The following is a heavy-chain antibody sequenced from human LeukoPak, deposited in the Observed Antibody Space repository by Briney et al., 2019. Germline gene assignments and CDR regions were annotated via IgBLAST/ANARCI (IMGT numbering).Heavy chain of an antibody. CDR2: IYYSGST. J-gene: IGHJ4*02. V-gene: IGHV4-39*01. CDR3: ARPREQRAGAPFDY. D-gene: IGHD6-25*01. CDR1: GGSISSSSYY. Sequence: KPSETLSLTCTVSGGSISSSSYYWGWIRQPPGKGPEWIGSIYYSGSTYYNPSLKSRVTISVDTSKNQFSLKLRSVTAADTAVYYCARPREQRAGAPFDYWGQGTLVTVSS.